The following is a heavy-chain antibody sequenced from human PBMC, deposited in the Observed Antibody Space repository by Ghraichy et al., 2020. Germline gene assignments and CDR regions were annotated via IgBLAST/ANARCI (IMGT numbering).Heavy chain of an antibody. CDR1: GGSISSYY. Sequence: SETLSLTCTVSGGSISSYYWSWIRQPAGKGLEWIGRIYTSGSTNYNPSLKSRVTMSVDTSKNQFSLKLSSVTAADTAVYYCARDEHSPTIFGVVIHYGMDVWGQGTTVTVSS. CDR2: IYTSGST. D-gene: IGHD3-3*01. V-gene: IGHV4-4*07. CDR3: ARDEHSPTIFGVVIHYGMDV. J-gene: IGHJ6*02.